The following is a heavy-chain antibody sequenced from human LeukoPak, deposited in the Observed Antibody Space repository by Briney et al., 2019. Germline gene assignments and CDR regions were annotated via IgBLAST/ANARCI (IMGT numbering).Heavy chain of an antibody. V-gene: IGHV4-31*03. Sequence: PSQTLSLTCTVSGGSISSGGYYWSWIRQHPGKGLEWIGYIYYSGSTYYNPSLKSRVTISVDTSKNQFSLKLSSVTAADTAVYYCARGTSGYSRQSGPEIPEVPYYYFDYWGQGTLVTVSS. CDR2: IYYSGST. CDR1: GGSISSGGYY. D-gene: IGHD3-22*01. CDR3: ARGTSGYSRQSGPEIPEVPYYYFDY. J-gene: IGHJ4*02.